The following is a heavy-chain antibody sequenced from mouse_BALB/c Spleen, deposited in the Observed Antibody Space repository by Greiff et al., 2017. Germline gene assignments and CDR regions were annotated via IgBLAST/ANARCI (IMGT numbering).Heavy chain of an antibody. CDR2: ISDGGSYT. D-gene: IGHD3-2*01. J-gene: IGHJ4*01. V-gene: IGHV5-4*02. Sequence: DVKLVESGGGLVKPGGSLKLSCAASGFTFSDYYMYWVRQTPEKRLEWVATISDGGSYTYYPDSVKGRFTISRDNAKNNLYLQMSSLKSEDTAMYYCARGGTARALYAMDYWGQGTSVTVSS. CDR3: ARGGTARALYAMDY. CDR1: GFTFSDYY.